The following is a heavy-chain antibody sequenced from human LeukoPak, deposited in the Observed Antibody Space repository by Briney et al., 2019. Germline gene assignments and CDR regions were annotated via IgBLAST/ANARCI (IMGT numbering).Heavy chain of an antibody. V-gene: IGHV3-30*02. Sequence: GGSLRLSCAASGFTFSSYSMNWVRQAPGKGLEWVAFIRYDGSNKYYADSVKGRFTISRDNSKNTLYLQMNSLRAEDTAVYYCAKDFPQLLWFGELLSYFDYWGQGTLVTVSS. D-gene: IGHD3-10*01. CDR2: IRYDGSNK. J-gene: IGHJ4*02. CDR1: GFTFSSYS. CDR3: AKDFPQLLWFGELLSYFDY.